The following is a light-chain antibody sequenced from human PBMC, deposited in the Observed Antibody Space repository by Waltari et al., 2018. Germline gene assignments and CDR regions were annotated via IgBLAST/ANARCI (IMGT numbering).Light chain of an antibody. V-gene: IGLV3-21*02. Sequence: SSVLTQAPPVSVAPGQTASVTCGGDNIGRRSAHWYQQKPGRAPVLVVYLDSDRPSCIPERFSGSKSGNAATLTISRVEAGDEADSYCHVWDATTVMFGGGTKLTVL. CDR1: NIGRRS. CDR3: HVWDATTVM. J-gene: IGLJ3*02. CDR2: LDS.